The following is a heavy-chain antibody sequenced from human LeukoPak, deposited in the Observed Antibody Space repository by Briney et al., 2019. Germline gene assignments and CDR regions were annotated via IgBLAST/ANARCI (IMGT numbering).Heavy chain of an antibody. CDR2: INPNSGNT. J-gene: IGHJ4*02. CDR1: GYTFTGYY. D-gene: IGHD3-9*01. Sequence: ASVKVSCKASGYTFTGYYMHWVRQAPGQGLEWMGWINPNSGNTGYAQKFQARVTITRNASISTAYMELSSLRCEDTAVYYCARGRQDILTGYRIDYWGQGTLVTVSS. V-gene: IGHV1-8*03. CDR3: ARGRQDILTGYRIDY.